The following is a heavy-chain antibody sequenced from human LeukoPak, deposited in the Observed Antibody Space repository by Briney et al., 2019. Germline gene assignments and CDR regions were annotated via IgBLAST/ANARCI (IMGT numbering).Heavy chain of an antibody. CDR3: AKGDWNQFWYFDY. D-gene: IGHD1-14*01. CDR1: GCTFSSYA. V-gene: IGHV3-23*01. CDR2: ITGSGGST. Sequence: GGSLTLSCAASGCTFSSYAMSWVRQAPGKGLEWVSAITGSGGSTYYADSVKGRFTIPRDNSKNTLYLQMNSLRAEDTAVYYCAKGDWNQFWYFDYWGQGTLVTVSS. J-gene: IGHJ4*02.